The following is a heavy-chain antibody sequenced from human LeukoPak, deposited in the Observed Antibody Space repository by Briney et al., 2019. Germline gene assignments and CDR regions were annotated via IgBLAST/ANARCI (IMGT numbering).Heavy chain of an antibody. Sequence: PGGSLRLSCAASGFTFSSYWMSWVRQAPGKGLEWVANIKQDGSEKYYVDSVKGRSTISRDNAKNSLYLQMNSLRAEDTAVYYCARVVGTSWFDPWGQGTLVTVSS. CDR2: IKQDGSEK. J-gene: IGHJ5*02. V-gene: IGHV3-7*01. CDR3: ARVVGTSWFDP. CDR1: GFTFSSYW.